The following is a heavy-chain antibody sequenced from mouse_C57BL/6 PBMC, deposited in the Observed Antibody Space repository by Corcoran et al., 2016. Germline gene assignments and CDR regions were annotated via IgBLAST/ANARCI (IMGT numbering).Heavy chain of an antibody. J-gene: IGHJ1*03. V-gene: IGHV1-19*01. CDR3: ARSYDGSPYFDV. Sequence: EVQLQQSGPVLVKPGASVKMSCKASGYTFTDYYMNWVKQSHGKSLEWIGVINPYNGGTSYNQKFKGKATLTVDKSSSTAYMELNSLTSEDSAVYYCARSYDGSPYFDVWGTGTTVTVSS. D-gene: IGHD2-3*01. CDR1: GYTFTDYY. CDR2: INPYNGGT.